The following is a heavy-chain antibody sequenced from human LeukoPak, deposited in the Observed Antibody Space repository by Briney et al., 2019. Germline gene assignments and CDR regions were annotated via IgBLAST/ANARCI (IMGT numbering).Heavy chain of an antibody. J-gene: IGHJ4*02. CDR1: GGSISSYY. CDR2: IYTSAST. D-gene: IGHD3-22*01. V-gene: IGHV4-4*07. Sequence: SETLSLTCTASGGSISSYYWSWIRQPAGNGLEWIGRIYTSASTNENPSLKSRITMSGSTSKNQFSLKLSSVTAADTAVYYCPRDLGGGGYYDSSGYFDYWGQGTLVTVSS. CDR3: PRDLGGGGYYDSSGYFDY.